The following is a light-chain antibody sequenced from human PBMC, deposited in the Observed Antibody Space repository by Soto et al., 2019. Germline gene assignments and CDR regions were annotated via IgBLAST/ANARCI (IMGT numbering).Light chain of an antibody. CDR2: TAS. CDR3: QESSSTPVFT. Sequence: DIQMTQSPSSLSASVGDRVTITCRASQSISTYLNWYQQKPGKAPKLLIYTASSLQSGVPSRFSGSGSGTDFTLTINSLQPEDCATYYCQESSSTPVFTFGPGTKVDSK. J-gene: IGKJ3*01. CDR1: QSISTY. V-gene: IGKV1-39*01.